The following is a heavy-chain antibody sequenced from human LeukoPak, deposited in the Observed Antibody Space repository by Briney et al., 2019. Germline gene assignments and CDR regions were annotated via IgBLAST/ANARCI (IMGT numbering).Heavy chain of an antibody. CDR1: GFTFSSYW. V-gene: IGHV3-7*01. J-gene: IGHJ6*03. CDR3: ARVEGTTGYYNYYYMDV. Sequence: GGSLRLSCAASGFTFSSYWMSWVRQAPGKGLEWVANIKQDGSEKYYVDSVKGRLTISRDNAKNSLYLQMNSLRAEDTAVYYCARVEGTTGYYNYYYMDVWGKGTTVTVSS. CDR2: IKQDGSEK. D-gene: IGHD1-14*01.